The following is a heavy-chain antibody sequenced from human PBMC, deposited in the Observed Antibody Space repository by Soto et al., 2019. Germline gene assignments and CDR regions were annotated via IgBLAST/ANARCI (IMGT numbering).Heavy chain of an antibody. CDR2: IYYSGST. CDR1: GGSISSSSYY. CDR3: ARQTYSSSWYDEYYFDY. D-gene: IGHD6-13*01. V-gene: IGHV4-39*01. Sequence: PSETLSLTCTVSGGSISSSSYYWGWIRQPPGKGLEWIGSIYYSGSTYYNPSLKSRVTISVDTSKNQFSLKLSSVTAADTAVYYCARQTYSSSWYDEYYFDYWGQGTLVTVSS. J-gene: IGHJ4*02.